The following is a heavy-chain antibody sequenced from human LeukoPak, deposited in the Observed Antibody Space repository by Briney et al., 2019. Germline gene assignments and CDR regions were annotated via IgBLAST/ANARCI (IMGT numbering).Heavy chain of an antibody. CDR3: ARGVWVAAAGLNWFDP. CDR2: IYTSGST. D-gene: IGHD6-13*01. V-gene: IGHV4-61*02. Sequence: PSETLSLTCTVSGGSISSDNYSWSWIRPPAGKGLEWIGRIYTSGSTNYNPSLKSRVTISVDTSKNQFSLKLSSVTAADTAVYYCARGVWVAAAGLNWFDPWGQGTLVTVSS. J-gene: IGHJ5*02. CDR1: GGSISSDNYS.